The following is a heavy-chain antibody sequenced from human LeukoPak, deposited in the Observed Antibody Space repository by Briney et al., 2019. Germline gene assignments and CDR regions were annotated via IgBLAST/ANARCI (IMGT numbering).Heavy chain of an antibody. V-gene: IGHV4-39*01. Sequence: SETLSLTCTVSGGSISSSSYYWGWIRQPPGKGLEWIGSIYYSGSTYYNPSLKSRVTISVDTSKNQFSLKLSSVTAADTAVYYCARRGCSSTSCYWGSFDYWGQGTLVTVSS. D-gene: IGHD2-2*01. CDR1: GGSISSSSYY. CDR3: ARRGCSSTSCYWGSFDY. J-gene: IGHJ4*02. CDR2: IYYSGST.